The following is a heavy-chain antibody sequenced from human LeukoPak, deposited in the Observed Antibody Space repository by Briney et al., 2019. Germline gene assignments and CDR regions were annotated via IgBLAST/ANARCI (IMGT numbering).Heavy chain of an antibody. CDR3: ARCIQLERRGEYYYYYGMDV. D-gene: IGHD1-1*01. J-gene: IGHJ6*04. V-gene: IGHV1-69*10. Sequence: SVKVSFKASGGTFGTYAITWVRQAPGKGLEWMGGIIPFYGITNYAENFQGRLTITADKSTNTAYMEVNSLKSEDTAVYFCARCIQLERRGEYYYYYGMDVWGRGTTVTVSS. CDR1: GGTFGTYA. CDR2: IIPFYGIT.